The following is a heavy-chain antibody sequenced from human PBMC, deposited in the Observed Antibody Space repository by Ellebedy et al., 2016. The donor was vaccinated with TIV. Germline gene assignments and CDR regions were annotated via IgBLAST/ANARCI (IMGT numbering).Heavy chain of an antibody. V-gene: IGHV1-8*01. CDR2: MNPNSGNT. Sequence: AASVKVSCKASGYTFTNYDIIWVRQATGQGLEWMGWMNPNSGNTDYAQKFQGRVTMTRNISTSIAYMELNILRSEETAVYFCARGHSLSSTWYFLFSTGHDRIDFWGQGTLVTVTS. CDR3: ARGHSLSSTWYFLFSTGHDRIDF. D-gene: IGHD6-13*01. CDR1: GYTFTNYD. J-gene: IGHJ4*02.